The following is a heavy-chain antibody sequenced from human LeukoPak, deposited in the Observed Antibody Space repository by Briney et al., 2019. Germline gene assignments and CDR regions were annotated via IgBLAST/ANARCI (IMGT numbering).Heavy chain of an antibody. CDR2: IKDDGSDK. CDR1: GFTFSSYW. D-gene: IGHD3-10*01. Sequence: GGSLRLSCAASGFTFSSYWRSWDRQRPGKGLGRVSTIKDDGSDKYYVDSVKGRFTISRDTSRSTLYLQMNSLGAEDTAVYYCVKEQGSGSYRTADYWGQGTLVTVSS. CDR3: VKEQGSGSYRTADY. J-gene: IGHJ4*02. V-gene: IGHV3-7*01.